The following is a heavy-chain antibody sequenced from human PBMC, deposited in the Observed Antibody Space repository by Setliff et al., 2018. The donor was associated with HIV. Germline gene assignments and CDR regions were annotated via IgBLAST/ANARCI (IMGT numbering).Heavy chain of an antibody. CDR1: GFTFSSYS. D-gene: IGHD5-18*01. CDR2: ISSSSSYI. Sequence: GGSLRLSCAASGFTFSSYSMNWVRQAPGKGLEWVSSISSSSSYIYYADSVKGRFSISRDNAKNSLYLQMNSLRAEDTAVYYCAKEGWIQLWLMGGYFDYWGQGTLVTVSS. CDR3: AKEGWIQLWLMGGYFDY. V-gene: IGHV3-21*04. J-gene: IGHJ4*02.